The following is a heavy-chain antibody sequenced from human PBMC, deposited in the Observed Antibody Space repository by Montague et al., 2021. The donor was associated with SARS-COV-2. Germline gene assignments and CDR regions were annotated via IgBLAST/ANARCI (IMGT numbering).Heavy chain of an antibody. V-gene: IGHV4-4*02. Sequence: SETLSLTCAVSGDPISSSHWWTWVLQSPGKGLEWIGEIFHSENTNYNPSLKSRVIISLDMSKNQFSLTLTSVTAADTAVYYCARDRGAKTYDLLTGYYINYYYGVDVWGPGTPVTVSS. CDR2: IFHSENT. J-gene: IGHJ6*02. CDR3: ARDRGAKTYDLLTGYYINYYYGVDV. CDR1: GDPISSSHW. D-gene: IGHD3-9*01.